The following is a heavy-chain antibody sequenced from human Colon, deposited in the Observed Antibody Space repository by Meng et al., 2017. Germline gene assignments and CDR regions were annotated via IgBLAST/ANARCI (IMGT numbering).Heavy chain of an antibody. J-gene: IGHJ3*02. CDR1: GYTFTSYY. CDR3: AGSLGGGYYYDSSGFFRDAFDI. Sequence: ASVKVSCKASGYTFTSYYMHWVRQAPGQGLEWMGIINPSGGSRSYAQKLQGRVTMTRDTPTSTVYMELSSLRSEDTAVYYCAGSLGGGYYYDSSGFFRDAFDIWGQGTRVTVSS. CDR2: INPSGGSR. V-gene: IGHV1-46*01. D-gene: IGHD3-22*01.